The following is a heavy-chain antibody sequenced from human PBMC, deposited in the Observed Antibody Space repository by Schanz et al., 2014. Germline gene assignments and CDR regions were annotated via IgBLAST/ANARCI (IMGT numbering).Heavy chain of an antibody. CDR1: GGSIRSGTYY. Sequence: QVQLQESGPGLVKPSQTLSLTCTVSGGSIRSGTYYWSWIRQPAGKALEWVGRVFPNGITNYNPSLKRRVPIPLDTPKTHFSLTLTSLTAADTAVYYCARDTTWRLDLWGRGTLVTVSS. D-gene: IGHD1-1*01. CDR2: VFPNGIT. V-gene: IGHV4-61*02. CDR3: ARDTTWRLDL. J-gene: IGHJ2*01.